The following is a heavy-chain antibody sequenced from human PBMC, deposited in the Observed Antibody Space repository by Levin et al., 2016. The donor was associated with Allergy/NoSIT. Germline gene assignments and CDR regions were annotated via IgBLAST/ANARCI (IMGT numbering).Heavy chain of an antibody. J-gene: IGHJ4*02. CDR1: GYSISSGYY. V-gene: IGHV4-38-2*02. Sequence: SETLSLTCSVSGYSISSGYYWGWIRQAPGKGLEWIGSVYHNANTHFNPSLKSRVTVSVDTSKNQFSLSLSSVTAADTAMYYCVRDGVVSSSLSFDFWGQGILVTVSS. CDR2: VYHNANT. CDR3: VRDGVVSSSLSFDF. D-gene: IGHD3-3*01.